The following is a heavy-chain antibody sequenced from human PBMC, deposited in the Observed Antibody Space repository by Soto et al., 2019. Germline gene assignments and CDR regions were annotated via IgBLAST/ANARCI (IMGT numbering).Heavy chain of an antibody. J-gene: IGHJ6*02. CDR3: ANGGGIAARPVLNTMVRGALGYYGMDV. D-gene: IGHD3-10*01. Sequence: ASVKVSCKASGYTFTGYYMHWVRQAPGQGLEWMGWINPNSGGTNYAQKFQGRVTMTRDTSISTAYMGLSRLRSDDTAVYYCANGGGIAARPVLNTMVRGALGYYGMDVWGQGTTVTVSS. CDR1: GYTFTGYY. V-gene: IGHV1-2*02. CDR2: INPNSGGT.